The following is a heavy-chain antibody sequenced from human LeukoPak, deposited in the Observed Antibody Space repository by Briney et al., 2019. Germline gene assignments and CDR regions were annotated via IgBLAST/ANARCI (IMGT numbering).Heavy chain of an antibody. CDR2: FDPEDGET. D-gene: IGHD3-22*01. CDR3: ATRTYYYDSSGYYYFDY. CDR1: GYTLTELS. Sequence: GASVKVSCKVSGYTLTELSMHWVRQAPGKGLEWMGGFDPEDGETIYAQKFQGRVTMAEDTSTDTAYMELSSLRSEDTAVYYCATRTYYYDSSGYYYFDYWGQGTLVTASS. V-gene: IGHV1-24*01. J-gene: IGHJ4*02.